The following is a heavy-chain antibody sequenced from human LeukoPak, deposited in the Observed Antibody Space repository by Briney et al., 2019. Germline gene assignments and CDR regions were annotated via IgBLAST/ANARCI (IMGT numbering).Heavy chain of an antibody. J-gene: IGHJ4*02. V-gene: IGHV4-38-2*01. CDR2: IYHIGST. Sequence: SETLSLTCGVSGYSISRGYYWAWIRRPPGKGLEWIGTIYHIGSTYYTPSLGSRVTISVDTSKNEFSLNLKSVTAADTAVYYCARAGWIITSGIDYWGQGALVTVSS. CDR1: GYSISRGYY. CDR3: ARAGWIITSGIDY. D-gene: IGHD3-10*01.